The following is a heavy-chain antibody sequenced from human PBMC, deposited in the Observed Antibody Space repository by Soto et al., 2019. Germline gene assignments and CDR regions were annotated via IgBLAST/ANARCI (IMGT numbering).Heavy chain of an antibody. CDR2: IYYSGST. D-gene: IGHD3-3*01. J-gene: IGHJ5*02. Sequence: KTSETLSLTCTVSGGSISSGDYYWSWIRQPPGKGLEWIGYIYYSGSTYYNPSLKSRVTISVDTSKNQFSLKLSSVTAADTAVYYCARTLGRRRITIFGVTISEPADPWGQGTLVTVSS. V-gene: IGHV4-30-4*01. CDR1: GGSISSGDYY. CDR3: ARTLGRRRITIFGVTISEPADP.